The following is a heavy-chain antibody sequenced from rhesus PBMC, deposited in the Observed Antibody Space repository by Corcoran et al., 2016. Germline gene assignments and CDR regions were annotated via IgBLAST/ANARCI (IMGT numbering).Heavy chain of an antibody. J-gene: IGHJ4*01. CDR2: ISGSGGST. Sequence: QLQLQESGPGLVKPSETLSVTCAVSGGSISSNYWSWIRQPPGKGLEWIGRISGSGGSTDYNPSLKSRVTISTATTKNQFSLKLSSVTAADTAVYYCARDQEDDYGYYYTTLFDYWGQGVLVTVSS. V-gene: IGHV4-173*01. CDR1: GGSISSNY. CDR3: ARDQEDDYGYYYTTLFDY. D-gene: IGHD3-9*01.